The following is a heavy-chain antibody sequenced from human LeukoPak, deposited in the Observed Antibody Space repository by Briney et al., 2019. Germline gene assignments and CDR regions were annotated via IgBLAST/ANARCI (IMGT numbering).Heavy chain of an antibody. V-gene: IGHV4-59*11. CDR1: GGSFSSQY. D-gene: IGHD4-11*01. J-gene: IGHJ6*04. CDR2: IYNIGSA. Sequence: PSETLSLTCTVSGGSFSSQYWSWIRQPPGKGLEWIGYIYNIGSANYNPSLKSRVTVSVDTSKNHFSLKLRSVTAADTAVYYCARGPTEAGLVVWGKGTTVTVSS. CDR3: ARGPTEAGLVV.